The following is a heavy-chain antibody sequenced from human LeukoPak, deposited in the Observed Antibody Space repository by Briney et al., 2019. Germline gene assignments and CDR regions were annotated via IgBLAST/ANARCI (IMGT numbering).Heavy chain of an antibody. J-gene: IGHJ5*02. D-gene: IGHD1-26*01. CDR3: AKEMSGSYYVGWFDP. V-gene: IGHV3-9*01. Sequence: PGRSLRLSCAASGFTFDNYAMHWVRQAPGKGLEWVSGISWNSGSIGYADSVKGRFTISRDNAKNSLYLQMNSLRAEDTALYYCAKEMSGSYYVGWFDPWGQGTLVTVSS. CDR1: GFTFDNYA. CDR2: ISWNSGSI.